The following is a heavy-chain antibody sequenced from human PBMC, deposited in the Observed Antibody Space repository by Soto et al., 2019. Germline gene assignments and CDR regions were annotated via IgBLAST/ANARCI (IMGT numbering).Heavy chain of an antibody. Sequence: SETLSLTCTVSSGSIRSDYWSWIRQPPGKGLEWLGYIHYSGSTDYNPSLKSRVTISLDTSKNQFSLKLSSVTTADTAVYYCAREVWGYDSGWTSFDFWGQGTLVTVSS. J-gene: IGHJ4*02. V-gene: IGHV4-59*01. CDR1: SGSIRSDY. CDR2: IHYSGST. D-gene: IGHD6-19*01. CDR3: AREVWGYDSGWTSFDF.